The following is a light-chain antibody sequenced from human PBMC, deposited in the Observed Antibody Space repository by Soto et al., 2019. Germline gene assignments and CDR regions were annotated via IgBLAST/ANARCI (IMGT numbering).Light chain of an antibody. CDR2: GAS. CDR3: QQSNSGLWT. CDR1: QSISSK. J-gene: IGKJ4*02. Sequence: EIEMTQSPSTLSVSVGDRVTITCRASQSISSKLNWYQQKPGKAPKLLIYGASTRASGIPARFSGSGSGTEFTLIISSLQSEDSAAYYCQQSNSGLWTFGGGTKVDIK. V-gene: IGKV1-39*01.